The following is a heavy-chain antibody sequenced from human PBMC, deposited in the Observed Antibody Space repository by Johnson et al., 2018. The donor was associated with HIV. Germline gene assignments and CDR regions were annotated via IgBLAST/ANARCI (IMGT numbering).Heavy chain of an antibody. CDR3: AKRGSTMIGGAGAFDI. D-gene: IGHD3-22*01. V-gene: IGHV3-30-3*02. J-gene: IGHJ3*02. CDR2: ISYDGSNK. Sequence: QVQLVESGGGVVQPGRSLRLYCAASGFTFSSYAMHWVRQAPGKGLEWVAVISYDGSNKYYADSVKGRFTISRDNSKNTLYLQMNSLRAEDTALYYCAKRGSTMIGGAGAFDIWGQGTMVTVSP. CDR1: GFTFSSYA.